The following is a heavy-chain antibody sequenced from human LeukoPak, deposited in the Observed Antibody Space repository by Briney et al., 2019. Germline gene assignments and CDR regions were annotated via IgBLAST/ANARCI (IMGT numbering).Heavy chain of an antibody. J-gene: IGHJ4*02. V-gene: IGHV3-66*02. D-gene: IGHD3-3*01. CDR1: GFTVSSNY. Sequence: GGSLRLSCAASGFTVSSNYMSWVRQAPGKGLEWVSVIYSGGSTYYADSVKGRFTISRDNSKNTLYLQMNSLRAEDTAVYYCAKVWSGSPPTDYWGQGTLVTVSS. CDR2: IYSGGST. CDR3: AKVWSGSPPTDY.